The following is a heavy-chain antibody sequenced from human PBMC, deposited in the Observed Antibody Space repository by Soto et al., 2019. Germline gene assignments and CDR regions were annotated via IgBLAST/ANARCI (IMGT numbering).Heavy chain of an antibody. J-gene: IGHJ4*02. CDR1: GGSISSSSYY. D-gene: IGHD4-17*01. CDR3: ARQSSWGDYGDYFDY. V-gene: IGHV4-39*01. CDR2: IYYSGST. Sequence: QLQLQESGPGLVKPSETLSLTCTVSGGSISSSSYYWGWIRQPPGKGLEWIGSIYYSGSTYYNPSLKSRVTISVDTSKNQFSLKLSSVTAADTAVYYCARQSSWGDYGDYFDYWGQGTLVTVSS.